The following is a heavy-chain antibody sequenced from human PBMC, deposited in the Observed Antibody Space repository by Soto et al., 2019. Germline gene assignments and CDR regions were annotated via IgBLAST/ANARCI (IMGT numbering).Heavy chain of an antibody. J-gene: IGHJ4*02. V-gene: IGHV1-69*08. CDR1: GGTFSSYT. CDR3: ARDIPSYSSGWGVDY. Sequence: QVQLVQSGAEVKKPGSSVKVSCKASGGTFSSYTISWVRQAPGQGLEWMGRIIPILGIANYAQKFQGRVTITADKSTSTAYMELSSLRSEDTAVYYCARDIPSYSSGWGVDYWGQGTLVTVSS. D-gene: IGHD6-19*01. CDR2: IIPILGIA.